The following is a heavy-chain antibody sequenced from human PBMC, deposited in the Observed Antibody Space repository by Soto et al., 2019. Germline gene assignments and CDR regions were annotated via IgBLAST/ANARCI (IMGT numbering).Heavy chain of an antibody. CDR1: GFTFDDYG. V-gene: IGHV3-20*04. CDR2: INWNGGST. D-gene: IGHD1-26*01. Sequence: GGSLRLSCAASGFTFDDYGMSWVRQAPGKGLEWVSGINWNGGSTGYADSVKGRFTISRDNAKNSLYLQMNSLRAEDTALYYCARGRVVGAIPPFDYWGQGTPVTVSS. CDR3: ARGRVVGAIPPFDY. J-gene: IGHJ4*02.